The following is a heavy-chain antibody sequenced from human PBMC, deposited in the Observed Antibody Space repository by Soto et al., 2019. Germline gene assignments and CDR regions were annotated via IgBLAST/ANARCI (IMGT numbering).Heavy chain of an antibody. CDR2: IKSKTDGGTP. CDR3: PTDSYSSIIIVRFDY. CDR1: GCVFSGGW. Sequence: GGSVRLSGAASGCVFSGGWINWVRQAPGKGLEWVGRIKSKTDGGTPDYAAPVKGRFAISRDDSKNMVYLQMNSLKTEDTGIYYCPTDSYSSIIIVRFDYWGHGTLVTVSS. D-gene: IGHD1-26*01. V-gene: IGHV3-15*07. J-gene: IGHJ4*01.